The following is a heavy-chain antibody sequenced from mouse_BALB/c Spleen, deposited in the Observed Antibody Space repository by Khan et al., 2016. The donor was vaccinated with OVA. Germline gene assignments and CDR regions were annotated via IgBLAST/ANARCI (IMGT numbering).Heavy chain of an antibody. D-gene: IGHD2-12*01. CDR1: GFTFSSFG. CDR2: ISSGSNAI. J-gene: IGHJ3*01. CDR3: ARSYWAY. Sequence: EVELVESGGGLVQPGGSRKLSCAASGFTFSSFGMHWVRQAPEKGLEWVAYISSGSNAIYYADTVKGRFTISRDNPKNTLFLQMTSLRSEDTAMYYCARSYWAYWGQGTLVTVSA. V-gene: IGHV5-17*02.